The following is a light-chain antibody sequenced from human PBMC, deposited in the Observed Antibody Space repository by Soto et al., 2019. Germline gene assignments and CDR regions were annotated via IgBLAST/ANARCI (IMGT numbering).Light chain of an antibody. CDR1: QSLLHSDGNTY. CDR3: QQFDRSLPSWT. J-gene: IGKJ1*01. V-gene: IGKV2-24*01. CDR2: KIS. Sequence: DIVMTQTPLSSPVTLGQPASISCRSSQSLLHSDGNTYLSWVQQRPGQPPRLLIYKISNRLSGVPDRFSGSGSGTDFTLTISRLEPEDFAVYYCQQFDRSLPSWTFGQGTKVE.